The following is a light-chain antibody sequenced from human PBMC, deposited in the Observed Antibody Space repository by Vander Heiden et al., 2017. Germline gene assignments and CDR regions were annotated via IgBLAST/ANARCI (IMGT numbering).Light chain of an antibody. Sequence: DMVMTRSPDSLALSLGERATIKCKSSQSVLSSSNRKNYLAWDQQKPGQPPRLLIYWASARQSGVPDRFSGSGSGTDFTLTINSLQAEDVAVYYCQQYDSSPYTFGQGTKLEIK. CDR2: WAS. CDR3: QQYDSSPYT. J-gene: IGKJ2*01. CDR1: QSVLSSSNRKNY. V-gene: IGKV4-1*01.